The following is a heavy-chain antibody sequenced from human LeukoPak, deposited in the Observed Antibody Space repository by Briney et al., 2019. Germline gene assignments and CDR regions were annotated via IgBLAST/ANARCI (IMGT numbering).Heavy chain of an antibody. D-gene: IGHD3-10*01. CDR3: ARERGNSWFAFDY. J-gene: IGHJ4*02. CDR1: GFTFTHYW. CDR2: INGDGGST. V-gene: IGHV3-74*03. Sequence: GGSLRLSCRVSGFTFTHYWMHWVRQAPGKALVWVARINGDGGSTMHADSVKGRFTISRDNAKNTMHLQMNGLSADDTAIYYCARERGNSWFAFDYWGQGTLVTVSS.